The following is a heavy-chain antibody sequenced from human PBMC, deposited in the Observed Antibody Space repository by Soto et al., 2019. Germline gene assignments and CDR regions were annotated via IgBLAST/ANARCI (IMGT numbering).Heavy chain of an antibody. V-gene: IGHV3-23*01. J-gene: IGHJ4*02. CDR1: GFTFSNHA. Sequence: GGSLRLSCAASGFTFSNHAMSWVRQAPGKGLEWVSVISTSGGSIYYADSVKGRFALSRDNSKNTLYLQMNSLTGEDTAVYYCAKEQTFSSAPDYWGQGTLVTVSS. CDR2: ISTSGGSI. CDR3: AKEQTFSSAPDY.